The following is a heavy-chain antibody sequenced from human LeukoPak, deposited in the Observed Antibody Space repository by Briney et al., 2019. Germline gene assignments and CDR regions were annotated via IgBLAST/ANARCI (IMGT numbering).Heavy chain of an antibody. Sequence: PSETLSLTCAVYGGSFSGYYWSWIRQPPGKGLEWIGEINHSGSTNYNPSLKSRVTISVDTSKNQFSLRLTSVTAADTAVYYCARQGSSWYRFDYWGQGTLVTVSS. V-gene: IGHV4-34*01. CDR3: ARQGSSWYRFDY. D-gene: IGHD6-13*01. CDR2: INHSGST. CDR1: GGSFSGYY. J-gene: IGHJ4*02.